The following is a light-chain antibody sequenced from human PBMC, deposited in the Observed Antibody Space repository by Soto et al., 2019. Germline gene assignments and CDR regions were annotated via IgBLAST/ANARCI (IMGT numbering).Light chain of an antibody. J-gene: IGLJ3*02. Sequence: QSVLTQPPSVSGAPGQGITMSCTGTRSNLGAGYDVHWYQQLPGAAPKLLIYANNKRPSGVLDRFSGSKSGTSASLAITGLQAEDEADYYCQSYDNSLSGAWVFGGGTKLTVL. CDR1: RSNLGAGYD. CDR3: QSYDNSLSGAWV. CDR2: ANN. V-gene: IGLV1-40*01.